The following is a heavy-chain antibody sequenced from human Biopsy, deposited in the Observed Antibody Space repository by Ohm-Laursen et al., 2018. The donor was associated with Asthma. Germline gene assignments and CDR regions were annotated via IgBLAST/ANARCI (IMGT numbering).Heavy chain of an antibody. D-gene: IGHD5-12*01. CDR3: ARGYSGSDRIVYYYSGLEV. CDR2: LIPVLGTP. V-gene: IGHV1-69*13. Sequence: SVKVSCKASGGTSSSNSINWVRQAPGQGLEWMGGLIPVLGTPDHAQMFEGRVTITADESTSTAYMELSSLSSEDTAVYYCARGYSGSDRIVYYYSGLEVWGKGTTVTASS. CDR1: GGTSSSNS. J-gene: IGHJ6*04.